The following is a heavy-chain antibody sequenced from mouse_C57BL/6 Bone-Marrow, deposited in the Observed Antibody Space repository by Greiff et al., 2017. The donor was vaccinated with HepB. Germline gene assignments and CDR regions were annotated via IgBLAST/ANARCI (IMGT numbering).Heavy chain of an antibody. V-gene: IGHV1-81*01. CDR3: AREDGYRYYYAMDY. Sequence: VQLQQSGAELARPGASVKLSCKASGYTFTSYGISWVKQSTGQGLEWIGEIYPRSGNTYYNEKFKGKATLTADKSSSTSYMELRSLTSEDSAVYFCAREDGYRYYYAMDYWGQGTSVTVSS. CDR1: GYTFTSYG. J-gene: IGHJ4*01. CDR2: IYPRSGNT. D-gene: IGHD2-3*01.